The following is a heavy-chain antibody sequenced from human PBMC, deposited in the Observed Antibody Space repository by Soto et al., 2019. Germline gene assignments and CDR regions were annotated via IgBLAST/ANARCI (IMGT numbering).Heavy chain of an antibody. Sequence: KTSETLSLTCSVSGDSVNSDYYYWTWIRQPPGKGLEWIGYIYSSGRTNYNPSLRSRVTISLDTSRNQFSLKLSSVTAADTAVFYCAREYANSPEAFGYWGRGTLVTVSS. D-gene: IGHD2-2*01. CDR1: GDSVNSDYYY. J-gene: IGHJ4*02. V-gene: IGHV4-61*01. CDR3: AREYANSPEAFGY. CDR2: IYSSGRT.